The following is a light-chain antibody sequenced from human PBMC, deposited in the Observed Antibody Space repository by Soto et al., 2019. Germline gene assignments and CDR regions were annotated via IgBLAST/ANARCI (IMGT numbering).Light chain of an antibody. V-gene: IGKV3-11*01. Sequence: EIVLTQSPATLSLSPGERATLSCRTSQSAGSSLAWYQQKPGQPPRLLIYDSSNRATGIPGRFSGSGSGTDFTLTISSLEPADFAVYYCQQRSLLFTFGGGTKVDIK. CDR3: QQRSLLFT. J-gene: IGKJ4*01. CDR2: DSS. CDR1: QSAGSS.